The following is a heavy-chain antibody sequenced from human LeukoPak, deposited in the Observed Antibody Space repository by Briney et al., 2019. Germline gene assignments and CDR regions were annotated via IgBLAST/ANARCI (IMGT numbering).Heavy chain of an antibody. CDR2: ISGPGDNT. D-gene: IGHD3-3*01. Sequence: GGSLRLSCAASGFTFSSYAMTWVRQAPGEGLEWVSAISGPGDNTYYADSVKGRFTISRDNSKNTLYLQMNSLRAEDTAVYYCAKLVSGYPNWFDPWGQGTLVTVSS. V-gene: IGHV3-23*01. CDR3: AKLVSGYPNWFDP. CDR1: GFTFSSYA. J-gene: IGHJ5*02.